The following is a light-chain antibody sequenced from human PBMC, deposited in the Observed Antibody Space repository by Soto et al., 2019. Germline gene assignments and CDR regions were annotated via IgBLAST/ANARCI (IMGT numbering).Light chain of an antibody. J-gene: IGLJ1*01. CDR3: AAWDDSLKAYV. CDR1: SPNIGTNS. V-gene: IGLV1-44*01. Sequence: QSVLTQPPAASATPGQRVTISCSGSSPNIGTNSVNWCQQLPGSAPNLLIYNDYQRPSGVPDRFSASKSGTSASLAISGLQSEDEADYYCAAWDDSLKAYVFGTGTKLTVL. CDR2: NDY.